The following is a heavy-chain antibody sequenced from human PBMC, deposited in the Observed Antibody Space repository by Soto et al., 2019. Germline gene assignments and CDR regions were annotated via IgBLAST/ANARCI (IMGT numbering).Heavy chain of an antibody. CDR2: MNPNSGNT. Sequence: ASVKVSFKASGYTFTSYDINWVRQATGQGLEWMGWMNPNSGNTGYAQKFQGRVTMTRNTSISTAYMELSSLRSEDTAVYYCAREGMDYYYMDVWGKGTTVTVSS. J-gene: IGHJ6*03. CDR3: AREGMDYYYMDV. CDR1: GYTFTSYD. V-gene: IGHV1-8*01.